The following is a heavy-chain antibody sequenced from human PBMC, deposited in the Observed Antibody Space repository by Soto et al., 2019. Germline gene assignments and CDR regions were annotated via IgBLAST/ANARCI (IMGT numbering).Heavy chain of an antibody. CDR2: ISAYNGNT. V-gene: IGHV1-18*04. D-gene: IGHD2-2*01. CDR1: GCPFTSYG. CDR3: ARTWGGYRSSTSCFGEDYYYGMDV. J-gene: IGHJ6*02. Sequence: XAVKVACKAAGCPFTSYGIIWVRQAPGQGLEWMGWISAYNGNTNYAQKLQGRVTMTTDTSTSTAYMELRSLRSDDTAVYYCARTWGGYRSSTSCFGEDYYYGMDVWGQRTTVTVSS.